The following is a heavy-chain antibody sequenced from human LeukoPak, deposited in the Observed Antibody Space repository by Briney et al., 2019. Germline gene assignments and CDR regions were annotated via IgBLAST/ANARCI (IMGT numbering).Heavy chain of an antibody. CDR3: AVLDVSRHNYYYMDV. CDR2: INPNSGGT. D-gene: IGHD3-16*01. Sequence: ASVKVSCKASGYTFTGYYMHWVRQAPGQGLEWMGWINPNSGGTNYAQKFQDRVTMTRDTSISTAYMELSRLRSDDTAVYYCAVLDVSRHNYYYMDVWGKGTTVTVSS. CDR1: GYTFTGYY. V-gene: IGHV1-2*02. J-gene: IGHJ6*03.